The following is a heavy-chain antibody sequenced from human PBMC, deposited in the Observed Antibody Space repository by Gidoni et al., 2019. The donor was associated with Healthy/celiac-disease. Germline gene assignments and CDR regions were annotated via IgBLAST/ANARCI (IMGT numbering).Heavy chain of an antibody. V-gene: IGHV3-30*18. J-gene: IGHJ4*02. CDR2: ISYDGSNK. Sequence: QVQLVESGGGVVQPGRSLRLSCAAAGFTSSYYGMHWVRQAPGKGLEWVAVISYDGSNKYYADSVKGRFTISRDNSKNTLYLQMNSLRAEDTAVYYCAKGVVVVAAVDSWGQGTLVTVSS. CDR1: GFTSSYYG. CDR3: AKGVVVVAAVDS. D-gene: IGHD2-15*01.